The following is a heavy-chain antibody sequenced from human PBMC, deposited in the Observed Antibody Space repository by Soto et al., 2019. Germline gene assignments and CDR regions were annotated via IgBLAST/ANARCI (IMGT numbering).Heavy chain of an antibody. Sequence: QVQMVESGGGVVQPGRSLRLSCAASGFTFSTHAIHWVRQAPGQGLEWVAVISNDGSSKASADSVRGRFTISRDNSKNTLYRQMNSLRSEDTAVYYCAREMAVAGTYYFGMDVWGQGTTVTVSS. CDR2: ISNDGSSK. CDR3: AREMAVAGTYYFGMDV. V-gene: IGHV3-30-3*01. D-gene: IGHD6-13*01. CDR1: GFTFSTHA. J-gene: IGHJ6*02.